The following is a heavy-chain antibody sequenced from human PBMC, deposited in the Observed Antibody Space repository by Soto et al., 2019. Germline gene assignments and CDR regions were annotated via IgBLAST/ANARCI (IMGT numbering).Heavy chain of an antibody. Sequence: EVQLVESGGGLVKPGRSLRLSCAAAGFTFDDYAMHWVRQAPGKGLEWVSGISWNSGSIGYADSVKGRITISRDNAKNSLYLQMNSLRAEDTDLYYCAKDRNNHYNPEGALDIWGQGTMVTV. CDR3: AKDRNNHYNPEGALDI. D-gene: IGHD1-1*01. J-gene: IGHJ3*02. CDR1: GFTFDDYA. CDR2: ISWNSGSI. V-gene: IGHV3-9*01.